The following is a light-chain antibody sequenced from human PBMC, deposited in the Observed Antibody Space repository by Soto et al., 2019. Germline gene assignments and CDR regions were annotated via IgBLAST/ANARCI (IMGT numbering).Light chain of an antibody. CDR3: ETWNTDTQV. V-gene: IGLV4-60*03. J-gene: IGLJ2*01. Sequence: QPVLTQSSSASASLGSSVKLTCTLSSGHNSYTIAWHQQHPGKAPRHLIKVEGSGIYDRGSGVPDRFSGSSSGADRYLTISNLQSEDEADYYCETWNTDTQVFGGGTKLTVL. CDR1: SGHNSYT. CDR2: VEGSGIY.